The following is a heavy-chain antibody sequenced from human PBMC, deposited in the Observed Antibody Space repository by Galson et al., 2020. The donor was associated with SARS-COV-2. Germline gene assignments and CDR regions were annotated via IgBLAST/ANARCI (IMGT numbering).Heavy chain of an antibody. Sequence: SETLSLTCTVSGGSISSYYWSWIRQPPGKGLEWLGYIYYSGSTNYNPSLKSRVTISVDTSKNQFSLKLRSVTAADTAVYYCARGHYGSFDPWGQGTLVTVSS. V-gene: IGHV4-59*01. J-gene: IGHJ5*02. D-gene: IGHD3-10*01. CDR1: GGSISSYY. CDR3: ARGHYGSFDP. CDR2: IYYSGST.